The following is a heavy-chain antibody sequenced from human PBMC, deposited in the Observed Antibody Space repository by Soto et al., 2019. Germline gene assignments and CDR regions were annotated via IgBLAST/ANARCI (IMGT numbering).Heavy chain of an antibody. CDR1: GFTFSSYG. CDR3: AKEILLWAVAAIDY. Sequence: QVQLVESGGGVVQPGRSLRLSCAASGFTFSSYGMHWVRQAPGKGLEWVAVISYDGSNKYYADSVKGRFTISRDNSKNTLYLQMNSLRAEDTAVYYCAKEILLWAVAAIDYWGQGTLVTVSS. D-gene: IGHD6-19*01. CDR2: ISYDGSNK. V-gene: IGHV3-30*18. J-gene: IGHJ4*02.